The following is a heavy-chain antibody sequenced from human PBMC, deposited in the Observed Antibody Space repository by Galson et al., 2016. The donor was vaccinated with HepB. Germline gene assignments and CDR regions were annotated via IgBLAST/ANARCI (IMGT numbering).Heavy chain of an antibody. D-gene: IGHD2-2*01. J-gene: IGHJ6*02. Sequence: ETLSLTCDVSGGSVSSSNWWSWVRQPPGKGLEWIGQIYHSGSTNYNPSLKSRVTISVDESKNQFSLKVNSVTAADTAVYYCARDRSLVSTATEADYTLDVWGQGTTVTVSS. CDR2: IYHSGST. CDR3: ARDRSLVSTATEADYTLDV. V-gene: IGHV4-4*02. CDR1: GGSVSSSNW.